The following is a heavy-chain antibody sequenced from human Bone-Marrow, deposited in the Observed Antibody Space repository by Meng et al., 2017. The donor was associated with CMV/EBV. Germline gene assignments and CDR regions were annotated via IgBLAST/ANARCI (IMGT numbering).Heavy chain of an antibody. J-gene: IGHJ6*02. CDR3: ARASGMDV. V-gene: IGHV3-66*02. CDR1: GFTFSSYS. Sequence: GESLKISCAASGFTFSSYSMNWVRQAPGKGLEWVSVIYSGGSTYYADSVKGRFTISRDNSKNTLYLQMNSLRAEDTAVYYCARASGMDVWGQGTTVTVSS. CDR2: IYSGGST.